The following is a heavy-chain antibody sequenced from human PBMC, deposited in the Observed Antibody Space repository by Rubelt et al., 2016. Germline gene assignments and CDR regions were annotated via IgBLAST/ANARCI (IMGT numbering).Heavy chain of an antibody. J-gene: IGHJ4*02. CDR2: LSGSRGST. CDR3: AKGPPFR. V-gene: IGHV3-23*01. Sequence: GKGPESVSVLSGSRGSTYYADSVKGRFTISRDNSKATLYLQMNSLRVEDTAVYYYAKGPPFRWGQGTLVTVFS.